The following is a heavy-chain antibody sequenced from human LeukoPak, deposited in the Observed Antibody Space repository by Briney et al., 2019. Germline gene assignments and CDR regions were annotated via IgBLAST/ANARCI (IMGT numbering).Heavy chain of an antibody. D-gene: IGHD5-18*01. J-gene: IGHJ4*02. CDR2: FYYSGST. CDR1: GGSIRSYY. Sequence: SETLSLTCTVSGGSIRSYYWSWIRQPPGKGLEWIGYFYYSGSTNYNPSLKSRVTISVDTSKNQFSLRLSSVTAADTAVYYCARRVDAAMAHLDYWGQGTLVTVSS. CDR3: ARRVDAAMAHLDY. V-gene: IGHV4-59*01.